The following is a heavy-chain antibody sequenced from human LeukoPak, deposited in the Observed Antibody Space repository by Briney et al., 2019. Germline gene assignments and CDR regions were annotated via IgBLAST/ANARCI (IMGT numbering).Heavy chain of an antibody. CDR3: ASQYCSGGSCPRQGYYYGMDV. CDR1: GYTFTSCG. J-gene: IGHJ6*02. D-gene: IGHD2-15*01. Sequence: ASVKVSCKASGYTFTSCGISWERQAPGQGLEWMGWLSAYNGNTNYAQKFQGRVTMTTDTSTSTAYMELRSLRSDDTAVYYCASQYCSGGSCPRQGYYYGMDVWGQGTTVTVSS. CDR2: LSAYNGNT. V-gene: IGHV1-18*01.